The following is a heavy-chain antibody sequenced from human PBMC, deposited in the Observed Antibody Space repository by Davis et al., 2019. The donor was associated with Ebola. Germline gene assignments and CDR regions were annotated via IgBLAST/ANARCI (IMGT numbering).Heavy chain of an antibody. V-gene: IGHV1-69*04. CDR3: ARGRRDYYYGMDV. J-gene: IGHJ6*02. Sequence: SVKVSCKASGGTFSSYAISWVRQAPGQGLEWMGRIIPILGIANYAQKFQGRVTITADKSTSTAYMELSSLRSEDTAVYYCARGRRDYYYGMDVWGQGTTVTVSS. CDR2: IIPILGIA. CDR1: GGTFSSYA.